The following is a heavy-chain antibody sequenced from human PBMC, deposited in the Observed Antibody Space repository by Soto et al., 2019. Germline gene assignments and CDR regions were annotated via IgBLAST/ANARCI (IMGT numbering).Heavy chain of an antibody. CDR1: GYIFTSYG. V-gene: IGHV1-18*04. CDR2: IGLYIHNT. Sequence: QVQLVQSAAEVKKPGASVKVSCKASGYIFTSYGINWVRQAPGQGLEWMGWIGLYIHNTNYAQKFQGRVTITTDTSTSTVYMELRSLTSDDTVVYYCARGAFDYDSESDYNTPFAYWGQGTLVTVSS. D-gene: IGHD3-10*01. CDR3: ARGAFDYDSESDYNTPFAY. J-gene: IGHJ4*02.